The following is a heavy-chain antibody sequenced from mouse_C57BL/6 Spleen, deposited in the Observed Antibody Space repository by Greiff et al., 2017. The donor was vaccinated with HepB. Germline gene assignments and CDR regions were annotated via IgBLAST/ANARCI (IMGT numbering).Heavy chain of an antibody. CDR1: GFTFSDYY. CDR3: ARGDGYYVDWFAY. J-gene: IGHJ3*01. Sequence: EVNLVESEGGLVQPGSSMKLSCTASGFTFSDYYMAWVRQVPEKGLEWVANINYDGSSTYYLDSLKSRFIISRDNAKNILYLQMSSLKSEDTATYYCARGDGYYVDWFAYWGQGTLVTVST. V-gene: IGHV5-16*01. D-gene: IGHD2-3*01. CDR2: INYDGSST.